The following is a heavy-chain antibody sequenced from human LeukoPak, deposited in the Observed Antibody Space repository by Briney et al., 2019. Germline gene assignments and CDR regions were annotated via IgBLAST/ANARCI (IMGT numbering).Heavy chain of an antibody. Sequence: GGSLRLSCAASGFTFSSYWMHWVRQAPGKGLVWVSNINSDGSTTTYADSVKGRFTISRDNAENTLYLQMNSLRAEDTAVYYCARDLVSGSSGFDYWGQGTLVTVSS. CDR1: GFTFSSYW. J-gene: IGHJ4*02. D-gene: IGHD3-22*01. V-gene: IGHV3-74*01. CDR2: INSDGSTT. CDR3: ARDLVSGSSGFDY.